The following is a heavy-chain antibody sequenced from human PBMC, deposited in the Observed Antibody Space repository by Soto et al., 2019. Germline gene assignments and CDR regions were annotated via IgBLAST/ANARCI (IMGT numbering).Heavy chain of an antibody. CDR2: IYYSGST. D-gene: IGHD3-3*01. J-gene: IGHJ6*02. V-gene: IGHV4-31*03. CDR1: GGSISSGGYY. Sequence: QVQLQESGPGLVKPSQTLSLTCTVSGGSISSGGYYWSWIRQHPGKGLEWIGYIYYSGSTYYNPSLKSRVTISVDTSKNQFSLKLSSVTAADTAVYYCTKSGYYRYYYGMDVWGQGTTVTVSS. CDR3: TKSGYYRYYYGMDV.